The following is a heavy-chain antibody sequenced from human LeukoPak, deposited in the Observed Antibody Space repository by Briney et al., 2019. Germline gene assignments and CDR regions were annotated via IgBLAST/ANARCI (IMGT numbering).Heavy chain of an antibody. Sequence: GGSLRLSCAASGFTVTSNYMNWVRQAPGEGLAWVSAFYTDGRTVYADSVKGRFTISRDNSKNTLYLQMTSLRVDDTAVYYGARGISAYGRALESWGQGALVTVSS. CDR1: GFTVTSNY. V-gene: IGHV3-53*01. D-gene: IGHD2-21*01. CDR3: ARGISAYGRALES. CDR2: FYTDGRT. J-gene: IGHJ4*02.